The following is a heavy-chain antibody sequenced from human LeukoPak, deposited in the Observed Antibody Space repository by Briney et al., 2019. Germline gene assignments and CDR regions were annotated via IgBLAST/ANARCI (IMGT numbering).Heavy chain of an antibody. Sequence: GGSLRLSCAASGFTFSSYGMSWVRQAPGKGLEWVSGISDNGGTSYYADSVKGRFAISRDNSENTLYLQMNSLRVEDTALYYCAKTFGSGNYYSYWYFDLWGRGTLVTVSS. CDR3: AKTFGSGNYYSYWYFDL. CDR1: GFTFSSYG. CDR2: ISDNGGTS. V-gene: IGHV3-23*01. J-gene: IGHJ2*01. D-gene: IGHD3-10*01.